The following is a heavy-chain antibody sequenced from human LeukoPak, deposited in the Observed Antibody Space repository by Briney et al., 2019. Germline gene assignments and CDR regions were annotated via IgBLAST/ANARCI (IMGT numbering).Heavy chain of an antibody. CDR2: ISSSSSYI. V-gene: IGHV3-21*01. Sequence: GSLRLSCAASGFTFSNYEMNWVRQAPGKGLQWVSSISSSSSYISYADSVKGRFTISRDNAKNSLYLQMNSLRAEDTAVYYCARRRTTVTTSLDYWGQGTLVTVSS. CDR1: GFTFSNYE. J-gene: IGHJ4*02. CDR3: ARRRTTVTTSLDY. D-gene: IGHD4-17*01.